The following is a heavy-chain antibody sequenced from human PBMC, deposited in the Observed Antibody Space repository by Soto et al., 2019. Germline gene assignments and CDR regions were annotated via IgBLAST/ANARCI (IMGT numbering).Heavy chain of an antibody. Sequence: QVQLVQSGAEVKKPGASMKVACKASGYTFTSHGISWVRQAPGQGLEWMGWISTNNGNTNYAQKFQDRVTMTTDTYTSTGYMELRSLRSDDTAVYYCARDRGSTAWYSFDCWGQGTLVTVSS. CDR2: ISTNNGNT. CDR3: ARDRGSTAWYSFDC. CDR1: GYTFTSHG. D-gene: IGHD2-2*01. J-gene: IGHJ4*02. V-gene: IGHV1-18*01.